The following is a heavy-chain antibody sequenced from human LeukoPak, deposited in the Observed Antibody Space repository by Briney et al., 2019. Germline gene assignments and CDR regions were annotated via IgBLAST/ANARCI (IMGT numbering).Heavy chain of an antibody. D-gene: IGHD6-13*01. V-gene: IGHV3-20*04. CDR1: GFTFDDYG. Sequence: GGSLRLSCAASGFTFDDYGMSWVRQAPGKGLEWVPGINWNGGSTGYADSVKGRFTISRDNAKNSLYLQMNSLRAEDTALYYCARVRGDSDIAADGNDYWGQGTLVTVSS. CDR2: INWNGGST. J-gene: IGHJ4*02. CDR3: ARVRGDSDIAADGNDY.